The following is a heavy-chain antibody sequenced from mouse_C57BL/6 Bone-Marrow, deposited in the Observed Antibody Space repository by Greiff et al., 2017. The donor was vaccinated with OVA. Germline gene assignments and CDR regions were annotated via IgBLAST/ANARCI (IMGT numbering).Heavy chain of an antibody. CDR3: ARGGTPDY. Sequence: QVQLQQPGAELVRPGSSVKLSCKASGYTFTSYWMHWVKQRPIQGLEWIGNIDPSDSESHYNQKFTVKATLTVAKYSCLAYIQLSILTSEDSAVYYCARGGTPDYWGQGTTLTVSS. CDR2: IDPSDSES. J-gene: IGHJ2*01. V-gene: IGHV1-52*01. CDR1: GYTFTSYW.